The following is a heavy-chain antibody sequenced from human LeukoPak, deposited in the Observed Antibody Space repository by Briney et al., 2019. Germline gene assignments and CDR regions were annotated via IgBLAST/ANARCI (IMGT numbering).Heavy chain of an antibody. V-gene: IGHV4-39*07. CDR2: IYYSGST. CDR3: ARESYGSRSYDYYYYYMDV. Sequence: PSETLSLTCTVSGGSISRSRYYWGWIRQPPGKGLEWIGSIYYSGSTYYNPSLKSRVTTSVDTSKNQFSLKLSSVTAADTAVYHCARESYGSRSYDYYYYYMDVWGKGTTVTVSS. CDR1: GGSISRSRYY. J-gene: IGHJ6*03. D-gene: IGHD3-10*01.